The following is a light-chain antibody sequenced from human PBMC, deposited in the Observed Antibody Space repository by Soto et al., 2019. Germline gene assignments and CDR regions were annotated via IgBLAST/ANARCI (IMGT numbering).Light chain of an antibody. J-gene: IGKJ4*01. V-gene: IGKV3-20*01. Sequence: EIVLTQSPGTLSLSPGEGTTFSCRASQSVSSSYLAWYQQKPGQAPRLLIYGASSRATGIPDRFSGSGSGTDFTLTISRLEPEDSAVYYCQQYGTSPLTFGGGTKVDIK. CDR2: GAS. CDR1: QSVSSSY. CDR3: QQYGTSPLT.